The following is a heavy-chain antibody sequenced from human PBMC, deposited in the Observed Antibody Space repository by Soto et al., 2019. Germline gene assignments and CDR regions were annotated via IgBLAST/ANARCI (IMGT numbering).Heavy chain of an antibody. CDR1: GYSFTSYW. CDR2: IYPGDSDT. D-gene: IGHD5-12*01. CDR3: ASQEMATKNVDAFDI. J-gene: IGHJ3*02. V-gene: IGHV5-51*01. Sequence: GESLKISCKGSGYSFTSYWIGWVRQMPGKGLEWMGIIYPGDSDTRYSPSFQGQVTISADKSISTAYLQWSSLKASDTAMYYCASQEMATKNVDAFDICXQGTMVTVSS.